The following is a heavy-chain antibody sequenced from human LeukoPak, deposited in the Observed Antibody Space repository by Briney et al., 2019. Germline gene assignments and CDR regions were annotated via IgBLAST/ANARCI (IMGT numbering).Heavy chain of an antibody. CDR3: ARSTTGYRD. V-gene: IGHV3-30*03. J-gene: IGHJ4*02. CDR1: GFTFSNYA. CDR2: ISFDGSNK. Sequence: GVTLRLSCAASGFTFSNYAMHWVRQAPGKGLEWVSIISFDGSNKYYADSVKGRFTISRDNSKNTLYLQMNSLRAEDTAVYYCARSTTGYRDWGQGTLVTVSS. D-gene: IGHD3-9*01.